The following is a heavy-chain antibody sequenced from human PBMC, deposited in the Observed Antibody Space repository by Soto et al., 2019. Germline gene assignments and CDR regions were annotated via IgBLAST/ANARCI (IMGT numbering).Heavy chain of an antibody. J-gene: IGHJ6*02. CDR1: GYSFTSYW. CDR3: ASHIVVVPADIREDSFGYYYGMDV. CDR2: IYPGDSDT. V-gene: IGHV5-51*01. Sequence: PGESLKISCKGSGYSFTSYWIGWVRQMPGKGLEWIGIIYPGDSDTRYSPSFQGQVTISADKSISTAYLQWSSLKASDTAMYYCASHIVVVPADIREDSFGYYYGMDVWGQGTTVTVSS. D-gene: IGHD2-2*01.